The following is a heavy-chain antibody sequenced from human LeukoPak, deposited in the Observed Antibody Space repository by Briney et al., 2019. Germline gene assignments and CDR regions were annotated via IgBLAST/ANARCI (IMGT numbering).Heavy chain of an antibody. D-gene: IGHD3-16*02. CDR2: FDPEDGET. CDR3: ATDRIRLGELSLPFDL. J-gene: IGHJ4*02. CDR1: GYTLTELS. V-gene: IGHV1-24*01. Sequence: ASVKVSCKVSGYTLTELSMHWVRQAPGKGLEWMGGFDPEDGETIYAHQFQGRVTMTEDKSTDTAYMELRSLRSGDTAVYYCATDRIRLGELSLPFDLWGQGTLVTVSS.